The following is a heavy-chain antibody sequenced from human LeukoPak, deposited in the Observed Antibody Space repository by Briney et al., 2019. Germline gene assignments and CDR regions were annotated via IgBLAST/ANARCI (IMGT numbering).Heavy chain of an antibody. CDR2: IWDDGSNK. V-gene: IGHV3-33*06. Sequence: GGSLRLSCAACGFTFSSYGMHWVRQAPGKGLEWVAVIWDDGSNKYYVVTMKGPFTISRDNSKHTLYLQLNSLRAEDTAVYYCAKDPGCSSTSCYEGVGFDYWGQGTLVTVSS. CDR3: AKDPGCSSTSCYEGVGFDY. J-gene: IGHJ4*02. CDR1: GFTFSSYG. D-gene: IGHD2-2*01.